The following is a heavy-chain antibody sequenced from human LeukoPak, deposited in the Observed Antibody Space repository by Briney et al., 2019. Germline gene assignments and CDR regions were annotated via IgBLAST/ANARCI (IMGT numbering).Heavy chain of an antibody. V-gene: IGHV1-46*01. CDR1: GYTFSSCA. D-gene: IGHD6-6*01. Sequence: ASVKVSCKASGYTFSSCAINWVRQAPGQGLEWMGIINPTGGSTTYAQKFQGRVTMTRDTSTSTVYMELSSLRSDDTAVYYCARTAARRFDYWGQGTLVTVSS. J-gene: IGHJ4*02. CDR3: ARTAARRFDY. CDR2: INPTGGST.